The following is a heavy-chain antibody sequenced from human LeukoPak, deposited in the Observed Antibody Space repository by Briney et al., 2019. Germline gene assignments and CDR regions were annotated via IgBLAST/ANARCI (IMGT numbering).Heavy chain of an antibody. J-gene: IGHJ6*02. CDR3: ARDLEYCSGGSCYSYYYYYGMDV. CDR2: INPNSSGT. D-gene: IGHD2-15*01. CDR1: GYTFTGYN. Sequence: ASVMLSCKASGYTFTGYNMHWVRQAPGQGLEWMGWINPNSSGTNYAQKFQGRVTMTRDTSISTAYMELSRLRSDDTAVYYCARDLEYCSGGSCYSYYYYYGMDVWGQGTTVTVSS. V-gene: IGHV1-2*02.